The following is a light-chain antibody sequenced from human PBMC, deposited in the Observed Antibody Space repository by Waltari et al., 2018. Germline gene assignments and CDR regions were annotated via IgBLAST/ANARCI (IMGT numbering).Light chain of an antibody. CDR1: RSNNGAGCG. J-gene: IGLJ1*01. CDR2: VIT. CDR3: QSYDSSLRGFYV. Sequence: QSVLTQTPPLSGAPGQRVTIPCTGSRSNNGAGCGGRRYQQFPGTAPKLLIYVITNPPSVVPARFSGSKSGTSASLAITGLQAEDEADYYCQSYDSSLRGFYVFGTGTKVTV. V-gene: IGLV1-40*01.